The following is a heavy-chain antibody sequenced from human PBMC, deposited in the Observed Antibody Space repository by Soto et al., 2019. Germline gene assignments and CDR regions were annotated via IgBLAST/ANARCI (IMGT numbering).Heavy chain of an antibody. Sequence: PGGSLRLSCAASGFTFSSYAMHWVRQAPGKGLEWVAVISYDGSNKYYADSVKGRFTISRDNSKNTLYLQMNSLRAEDTAVYYCARGGGIAARPSDYWGQGTLVTVSS. CDR1: GFTFSSYA. D-gene: IGHD6-6*01. V-gene: IGHV3-30-3*01. J-gene: IGHJ4*02. CDR3: ARGGGIAARPSDY. CDR2: ISYDGSNK.